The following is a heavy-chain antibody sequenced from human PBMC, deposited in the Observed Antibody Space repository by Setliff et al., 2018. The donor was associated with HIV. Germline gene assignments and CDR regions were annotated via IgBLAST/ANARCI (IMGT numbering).Heavy chain of an antibody. CDR2: IKGDGGAD. J-gene: IGHJ4*02. CDR3: ATNFLYDILTGYFPYQFDQ. D-gene: IGHD3-9*01. CDR1: GFTFSTYA. V-gene: IGHV3-7*01. Sequence: GGSLRLSCTASGFTFSTYAINWVRQAPGKGLEWVANIKGDGGADEYVDSVKGRFTISRDNAKDSLYLQMNSLRGEDTAVYYCATNFLYDILTGYFPYQFDQWGQGTLVTVSS.